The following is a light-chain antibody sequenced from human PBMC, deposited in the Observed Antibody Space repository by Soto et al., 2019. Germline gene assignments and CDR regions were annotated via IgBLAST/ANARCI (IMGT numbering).Light chain of an antibody. CDR1: QSISDS. Sequence: GDRVTIPCRASQSISDSLAWYQQKPGKAPKLLIYEASSLKSGVPSRFSGSRSVTEYTLTISSLQPDDFATYYCQQYNGYWTFGQGTKVEIK. V-gene: IGKV1-5*03. CDR3: QQYNGYWT. J-gene: IGKJ1*01. CDR2: EAS.